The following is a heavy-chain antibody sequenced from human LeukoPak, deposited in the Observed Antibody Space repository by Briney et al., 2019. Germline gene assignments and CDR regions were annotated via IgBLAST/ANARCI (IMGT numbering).Heavy chain of an antibody. V-gene: IGHV3-23*01. CDR1: GFPFSNYA. CDR3: AKGLGTSGYHDY. D-gene: IGHD3-22*01. Sequence: GASLRLSCAASGFPFSNYAMTWVRQAPGKGLERVSGISDSGERTYYADSVKGRFTISRDNSKNMLYLQMNSLRVEDTALYYCAKGLGTSGYHDYWGQGTLVTVSS. J-gene: IGHJ4*02. CDR2: ISDSGERT.